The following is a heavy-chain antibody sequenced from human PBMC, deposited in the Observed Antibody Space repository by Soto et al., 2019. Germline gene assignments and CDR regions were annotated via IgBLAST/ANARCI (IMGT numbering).Heavy chain of an antibody. CDR2: IIPLLDVT. CDR1: GGTFSTYT. D-gene: IGHD3-10*01. CDR3: ARDSGTVGYDDS. J-gene: IGHJ4*02. V-gene: IGHV1-69*02. Sequence: QVQLVQSGAEVKKPGSSVKVSCKASGGTFSTYTINWVRQAHGQGLEWMGRIIPLLDVTNNAQRFQGRVTITADKSTSTVYMALTSLTSQDTAVYYCARDSGTVGYDDSWGQGTLVTVS.